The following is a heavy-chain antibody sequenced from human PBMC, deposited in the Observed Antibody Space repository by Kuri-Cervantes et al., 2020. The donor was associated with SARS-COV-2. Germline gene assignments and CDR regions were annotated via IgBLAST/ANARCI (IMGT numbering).Heavy chain of an antibody. V-gene: IGHV3-30*02. CDR1: GITFSNYV. J-gene: IGHJ4*02. D-gene: IGHD2-2*01. Sequence: SLKISCAASGITFSNYVMHWLRQAPGKGLEWVSFIRYDGSNKYYADSVKGRFTISRDNPKNTLYLQMNSLRAEDTAVYYCANVLGRVVTAAHSDYWGQGTLVTVSS. CDR3: ANVLGRVVTAAHSDY. CDR2: IRYDGSNK.